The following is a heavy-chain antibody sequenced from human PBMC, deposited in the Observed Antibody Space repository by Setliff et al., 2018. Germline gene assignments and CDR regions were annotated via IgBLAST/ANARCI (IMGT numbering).Heavy chain of an antibody. J-gene: IGHJ4*02. CDR3: ARYRFGKDFDY. Sequence: SETLSLTCAVYGGSFSGYYWSWIRQPPGKRLEWIGEIIHSGSTNYNPSLQSRVTISVDTSKNQFSLKLSSVTAADTAVYYCARYRFGKDFDYWGQGTLVTVSS. V-gene: IGHV4-34*12. D-gene: IGHD3-16*02. CDR1: GGSFSGYY. CDR2: IIHSGST.